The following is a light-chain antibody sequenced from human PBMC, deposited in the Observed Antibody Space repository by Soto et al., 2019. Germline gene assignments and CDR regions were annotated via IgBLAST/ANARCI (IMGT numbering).Light chain of an antibody. Sequence: DIQLTQSPSFLSASVGDRVTITCRASQGISSYLAWYQQKPGKAPKLLIYAASTLQSGVPSRFSGSGSGTEFTLTISSLQPEDFATYYYQQLNSYLPITFGQGTRLEIK. CDR3: QQLNSYLPIT. CDR1: QGISSY. J-gene: IGKJ5*01. CDR2: AAS. V-gene: IGKV1-9*01.